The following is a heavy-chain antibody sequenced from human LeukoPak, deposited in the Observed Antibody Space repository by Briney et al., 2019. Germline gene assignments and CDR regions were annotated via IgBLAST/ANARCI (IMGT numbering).Heavy chain of an antibody. CDR2: ISAYNGNT. J-gene: IGHJ4*02. Sequence: ASVKVSCKASGYTFTSYGISWVRQAPGQGLEWMGFISAYNGNTNYAEKFQGRVTMTTDRSTRTAYMELRSLTSDDTAVHYCARVGLLLWFGELMPFDYWGRGTLVTVSS. CDR3: ARVGLLLWFGELMPFDY. CDR1: GYTFTSYG. V-gene: IGHV1-18*01. D-gene: IGHD3-10*01.